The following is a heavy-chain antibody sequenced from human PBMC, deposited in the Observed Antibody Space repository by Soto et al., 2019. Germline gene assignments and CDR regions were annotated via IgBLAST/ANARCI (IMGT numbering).Heavy chain of an antibody. D-gene: IGHD6-13*01. CDR2: IDASGNS. V-gene: IGHV4-4*07. CDR3: ARYSSNWFQTEGMDV. CDR1: GDSISSYY. J-gene: IGHJ6*02. Sequence: SETLSLTCTVSGDSISSYYWNWIRQPAGKGLEWIGRIDASGNSNYNPSLKSRVTMSVDTSKKQFSLKVTSVTAAATAVYYCARYSSNWFQTEGMDVWGQGTTVTVSS.